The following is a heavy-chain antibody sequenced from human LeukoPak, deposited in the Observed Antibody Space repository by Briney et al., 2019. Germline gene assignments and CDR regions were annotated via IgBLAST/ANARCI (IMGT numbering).Heavy chain of an antibody. V-gene: IGHV3-7*01. CDR1: GFTFSSYW. J-gene: IGHJ3*02. Sequence: GGSLGLSCAASGFTFSSYWMSWVRQAPGKGLEWVANIRQEGSEKYYVDSVKGRFTISRDNAKNSLYLQMNSLRADDTAVYYCARTGRGDFFDIGGQGKRVTVSS. CDR3: ARTGRGDFFDI. CDR2: IRQEGSEK. D-gene: IGHD3-16*01.